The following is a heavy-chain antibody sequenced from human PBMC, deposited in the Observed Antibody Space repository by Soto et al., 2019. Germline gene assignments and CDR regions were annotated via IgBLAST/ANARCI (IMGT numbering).Heavy chain of an antibody. Sequence: SETLSLTCTVSGGSISSSSYYWGWIRQPPGKGLEWIGSIYYSGSTYYNPSLKSRVTISVDTSKNQFSLKLSSVTAADTAVYYCARSPAYCGGDCYFWFDPWGQGTLVTVSS. CDR2: IYYSGST. D-gene: IGHD2-21*01. CDR3: ARSPAYCGGDCYFWFDP. V-gene: IGHV4-39*01. J-gene: IGHJ5*02. CDR1: GGSISSSSYY.